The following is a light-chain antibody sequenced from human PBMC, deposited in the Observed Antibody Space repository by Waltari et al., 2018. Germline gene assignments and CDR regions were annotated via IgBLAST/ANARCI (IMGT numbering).Light chain of an antibody. V-gene: IGLV3-25*03. J-gene: IGLJ2*01. CDR1: ILAKQY. Sequence: YELTQTPSMSVSPGQTASITCSGDILAKQYGHWYQQKSGQPPVLIIFKDSERPSGIPKRFSGSSSGKTVTLTISDVQSEDEADYYCQSTVSSGTYTGLFGGGTKLNVL. CDR3: QSTVSSGTYTGL. CDR2: KDS.